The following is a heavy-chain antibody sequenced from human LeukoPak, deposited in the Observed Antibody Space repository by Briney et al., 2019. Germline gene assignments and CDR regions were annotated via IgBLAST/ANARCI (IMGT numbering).Heavy chain of an antibody. D-gene: IGHD3-3*01. CDR1: GFTFTSYA. Sequence: GGSLRLSCAASGFTFTSYAMNWVRQAPGKGLDWVSRISDATAGTYYADSVKGRFTISRDNSKNTLYLQTNSLRAEDTAVYYCARASGLRSFTLISWGLGTLVTVSS. V-gene: IGHV3-23*01. J-gene: IGHJ5*02. CDR3: ARASGLRSFTLIS. CDR2: ISDATAGT.